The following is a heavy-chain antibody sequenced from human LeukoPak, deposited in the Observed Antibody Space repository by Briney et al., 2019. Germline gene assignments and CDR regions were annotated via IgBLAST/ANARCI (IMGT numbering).Heavy chain of an antibody. J-gene: IGHJ6*02. CDR2: ISSSGNTI. CDR1: GFTFSNYE. V-gene: IGHV3-48*03. CDR3: ARDGLRYYDMDV. Sequence: PGGSLRLSCAVSGFTFSNYEMNWVRQAPGQGLEWVSYISSSGNTIYYADSVKGRFTISRDNAKNSLYLQMNSLRAEDTAVYYCARDGLRYYDMDVWGQGTTVTVSS.